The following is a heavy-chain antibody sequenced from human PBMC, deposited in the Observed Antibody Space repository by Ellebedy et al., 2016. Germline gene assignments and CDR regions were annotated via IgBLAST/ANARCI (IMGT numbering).Heavy chain of an antibody. CDR3: ARVNTQNPSPLDAFDI. Sequence: ASVKVSCXASGYTFTSYYMHWVRQAPGQGLEWMGIINPSGGSTSYAQKFQGRVTMTRDTSTSTVYMELSSLRSEDTAVYYCARVNTQNPSPLDAFDIWGQGTMVTVSS. CDR2: INPSGGST. V-gene: IGHV1-46*01. J-gene: IGHJ3*02. D-gene: IGHD1-14*01. CDR1: GYTFTSYY.